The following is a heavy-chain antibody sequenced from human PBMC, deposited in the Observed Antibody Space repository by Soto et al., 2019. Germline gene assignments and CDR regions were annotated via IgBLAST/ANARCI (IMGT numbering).Heavy chain of an antibody. CDR1: GFTFSSYA. V-gene: IGHV3-23*01. CDR2: ISGSGGST. J-gene: IGHJ4*02. Sequence: EVQLLESGGGLVQPGGSLRLSCAASGFTFSSYAMSWFRQSPGKGLEWVSAISGSGGSTYYADSVKCRFTISRDNSKNTLYLQMNSLRAEDTAVYYCAKEVVTMVRGVIITSSHYWGQGTLVTVSS. CDR3: AKEVVTMVRGVIITSSHY. D-gene: IGHD3-10*01.